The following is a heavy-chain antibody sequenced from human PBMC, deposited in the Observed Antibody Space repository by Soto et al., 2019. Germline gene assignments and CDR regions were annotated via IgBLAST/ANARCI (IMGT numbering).Heavy chain of an antibody. J-gene: IGHJ6*02. CDR2: IIPIFGTA. CDR1: GGTFSSYA. Sequence: SVKVSCKASGGTFSSYAISWVRQAPGQGLEWMGGIIPIFGTANYAQKFQGRVTITADKSTSTAYMELSSLRSEDTAVYYCARVNGSSSWYDYHYGMDVWGQGTTVTVSS. V-gene: IGHV1-69*06. D-gene: IGHD6-13*01. CDR3: ARVNGSSSWYDYHYGMDV.